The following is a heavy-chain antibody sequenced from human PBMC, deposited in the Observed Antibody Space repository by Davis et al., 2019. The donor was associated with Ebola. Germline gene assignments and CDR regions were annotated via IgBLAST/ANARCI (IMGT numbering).Heavy chain of an antibody. CDR2: ISSSSSSI. J-gene: IGHJ6*02. CDR3: ARGYSYGNYYYYGMDV. D-gene: IGHD5-18*01. CDR1: GFTFSSYS. Sequence: GESLKIPCAASGFTFSSYSMNWVRQAPGKGLEWVSYISSSSSSIYYADSVKGRFTISRDNAKNSLCLQMNSLRDEDTAMYYCARGYSYGNYYYYGMDVWGQGTTVTVTS. V-gene: IGHV3-48*02.